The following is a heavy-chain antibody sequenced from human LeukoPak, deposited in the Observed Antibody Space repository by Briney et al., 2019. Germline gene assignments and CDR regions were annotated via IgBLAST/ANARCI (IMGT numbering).Heavy chain of an antibody. D-gene: IGHD3-10*01. Sequence: PGGSLRLSCSASGFTFSTYDMNWVRQAPGKGLEWVAVIWYDGSNKYYADSVKGRFTISRDNSKNTLYLQMNSPRAEDTAVYYCARDNGGGYGSGSYNYYYYGMDVWGQGTTVTVSS. CDR1: GFTFSTYD. V-gene: IGHV3-33*08. CDR3: ARDNGGGYGSGSYNYYYYGMDV. J-gene: IGHJ6*02. CDR2: IWYDGSNK.